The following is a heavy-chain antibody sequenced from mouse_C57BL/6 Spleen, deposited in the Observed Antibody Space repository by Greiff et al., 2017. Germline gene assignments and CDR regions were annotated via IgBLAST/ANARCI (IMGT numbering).Heavy chain of an antibody. J-gene: IGHJ4*01. CDR3: ARQGDDYDGAYYAMDY. CDR1: GFTFSSYT. V-gene: IGHV5-9*01. Sequence: EVQVVESGGGLVKPGGSLKLSCAASGFTFSSYTMSWVRQTPEKRLEWVATISGGGGNTYYPDSVKGRFTISRDNAKNTLYLQMSSLRSEDTALYYCARQGDDYDGAYYAMDYWGQGTSVTVSS. CDR2: ISGGGGNT. D-gene: IGHD2-4*01.